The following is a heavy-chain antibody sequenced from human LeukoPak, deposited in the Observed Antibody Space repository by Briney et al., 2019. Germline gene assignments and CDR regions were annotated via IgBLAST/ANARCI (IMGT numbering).Heavy chain of an antibody. CDR2: IYHSGST. CDR1: GASISSGGYS. V-gene: IGHV4-30-2*01. Sequence: SQTLSLTCAVSGASISSGGYSWSWIRQPPGKGLEWIGYIYHSGSTYYNPSLKSRVTISVDRSKNQFSLKLSSVTAADTAVYYCARSLKVRGVTNWFDPWGQGTLVTVSS. D-gene: IGHD3-10*01. J-gene: IGHJ5*02. CDR3: ARSLKVRGVTNWFDP.